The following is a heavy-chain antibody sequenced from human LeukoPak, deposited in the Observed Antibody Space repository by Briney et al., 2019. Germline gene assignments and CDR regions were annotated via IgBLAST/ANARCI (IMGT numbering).Heavy chain of an antibody. Sequence: GASVKVSCKASGYTFTSYDINWVRQATGQGLEWMGWISAYNGNTNYAQKLQGRVTMTTDTSTSTAYMELRSLRSDDTAVYYCARDQGGVVVPEDYFDYWGQGTLVTVSS. CDR1: GYTFTSYD. CDR2: ISAYNGNT. J-gene: IGHJ4*02. D-gene: IGHD2-2*01. CDR3: ARDQGGVVVPEDYFDY. V-gene: IGHV1-18*01.